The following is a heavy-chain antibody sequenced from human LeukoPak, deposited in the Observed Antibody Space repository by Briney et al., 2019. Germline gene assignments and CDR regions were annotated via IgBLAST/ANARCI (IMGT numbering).Heavy chain of an antibody. D-gene: IGHD2-15*01. J-gene: IGHJ6*02. V-gene: IGHV3-23*01. Sequence: PGGSLRLSCAASGFTFNNYAMNWVRQAPGKGLEWVSGISGSGGSTYYADSVKGRFTISRDNSKNTLYLQMNSLRAEDTAVYYCAKGLLGYYYYGMDVWGQGTTVTVSS. CDR2: ISGSGGST. CDR3: AKGLLGYYYYGMDV. CDR1: GFTFNNYA.